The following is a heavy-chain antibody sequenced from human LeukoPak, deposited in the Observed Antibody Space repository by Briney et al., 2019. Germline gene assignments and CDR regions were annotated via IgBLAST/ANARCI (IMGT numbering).Heavy chain of an antibody. Sequence: ASVKVSCKASGYTFTSYAMHWVRQAPGQRLEWMGWINAGNGNTKYSQKFQGRVTITRDTSTSTAYMELRSLRSDDTAVYYCARDRSKAIFGVVYDAFDIWGQGTMVTVSS. J-gene: IGHJ3*02. D-gene: IGHD3-3*01. CDR2: INAGNGNT. CDR1: GYTFTSYA. CDR3: ARDRSKAIFGVVYDAFDI. V-gene: IGHV1-3*01.